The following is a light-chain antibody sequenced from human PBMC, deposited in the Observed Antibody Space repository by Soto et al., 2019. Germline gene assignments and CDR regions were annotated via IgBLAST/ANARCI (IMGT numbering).Light chain of an antibody. J-gene: IGKJ4*01. CDR2: GAS. CDR1: HIVSSSY. V-gene: IGKV3D-20*02. CDR3: QQRSNWPPGPLT. Sequence: ELVLTQSPGTLSLSPGERATLSCSASHIVSSSYLAWYQQKPGQVPRLFIYGASRRATGIPARFSGSGSGTDFTLTISSLEPEDFAVYYCQQRSNWPPGPLTFGGGTKVDI.